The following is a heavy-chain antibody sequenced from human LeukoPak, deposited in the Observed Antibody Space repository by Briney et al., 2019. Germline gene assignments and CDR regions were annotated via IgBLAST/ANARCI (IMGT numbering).Heavy chain of an antibody. Sequence: PGGSLRLSCAASGFTFSSYAMSWVRQAPGKGLEWVSTISGSGGSTYYADSVKGRFTISRDNSKNTLYLQMNSLRAEDTAVYYCAKAPLTRYGDYVGVAVGMDYWGRGTLVTVSS. CDR3: AKAPLTRYGDYVGVAVGMDY. V-gene: IGHV3-23*01. D-gene: IGHD4-17*01. CDR1: GFTFSSYA. CDR2: ISGSGGST. J-gene: IGHJ4*02.